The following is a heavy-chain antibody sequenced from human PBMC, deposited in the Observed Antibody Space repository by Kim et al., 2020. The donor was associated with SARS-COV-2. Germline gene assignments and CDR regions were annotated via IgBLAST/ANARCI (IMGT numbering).Heavy chain of an antibody. CDR1: GYTFTSYG. J-gene: IGHJ5*02. D-gene: IGHD6-13*01. CDR2: ISAYNGNT. CDR3: ARVAAAGTNWFDP. Sequence: ASVKVSCKASGYTFTSYGISWVRQAPGQGLECMGWISAYNGNTNYAQKLQSRVTMTTDTSTSTAYMELRSLRSDDTAVYYCARVAAAGTNWFDPWGQGTLVTVSS. V-gene: IGHV1-18*01.